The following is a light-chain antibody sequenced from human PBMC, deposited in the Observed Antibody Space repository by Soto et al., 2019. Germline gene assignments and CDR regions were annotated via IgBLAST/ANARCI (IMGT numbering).Light chain of an antibody. V-gene: IGKV3-11*01. CDR1: QSVSKY. J-gene: IGKJ1*01. Sequence: IVLTQSTATLSFSPCEIATLSCRASQSVSKYLAWYQQKPGQAPRLLIYDASNRATGIPARFSGSGSGTDFTLTISSLEPEDFGIYYCQQRDNWPWTFGQGTKVDIK. CDR2: DAS. CDR3: QQRDNWPWT.